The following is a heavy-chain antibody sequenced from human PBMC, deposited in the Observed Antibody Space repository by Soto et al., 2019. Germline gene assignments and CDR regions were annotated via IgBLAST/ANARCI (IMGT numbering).Heavy chain of an antibody. J-gene: IGHJ4*02. Sequence: QVQLVQSGGEVKKPGASVKVSCRASGYTFTTYGISWVRQAPGQGLEWMGWISGYNDNPKYAQELQDRVTVSTDTSTTTAYMELRSLKSDDTAVYYCAREYCSGGSCYGVDYWGQGTLVTVSS. V-gene: IGHV1-18*04. D-gene: IGHD2-15*01. CDR3: AREYCSGGSCYGVDY. CDR2: ISGYNDNP. CDR1: GYTFTTYG.